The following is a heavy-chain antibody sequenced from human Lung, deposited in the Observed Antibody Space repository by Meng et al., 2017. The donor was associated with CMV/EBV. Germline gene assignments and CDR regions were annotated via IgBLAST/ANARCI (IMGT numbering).Heavy chain of an antibody. V-gene: IGHV4-4*02. D-gene: IGHD3-22*01. CDR3: ASEGEYYYDSSGYYGYFDY. CDR1: ISSSNW. J-gene: IGHJ4*02. CDR2: IYHSGST. Sequence: ISSSNWLGWVRQPPGKGLEWIGEIYHSGSTNYNPSLKSRVTISVDKSKNQFSLKLSSVTAADTAVYYCASEGEYYYDSSGYYGYFDYWGQGTLVTVSS.